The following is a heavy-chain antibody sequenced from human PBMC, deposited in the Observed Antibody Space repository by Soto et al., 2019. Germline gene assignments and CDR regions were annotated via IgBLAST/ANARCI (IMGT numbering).Heavy chain of an antibody. CDR2: IKHSGGT. Sequence: SETLSLTCDVYGVTFSGYYWSWIRQSPGKGLEWIGQIKHSGGTNYNPLLKSRVTISVDTPRNQFSLKLSSVTAADTAVYFCARMIGSSWYSGYYYGMDVWGQGTTVTVSS. V-gene: IGHV4-34*01. CDR3: ARMIGSSWYSGYYYGMDV. CDR1: GVTFSGYY. D-gene: IGHD6-13*01. J-gene: IGHJ6*02.